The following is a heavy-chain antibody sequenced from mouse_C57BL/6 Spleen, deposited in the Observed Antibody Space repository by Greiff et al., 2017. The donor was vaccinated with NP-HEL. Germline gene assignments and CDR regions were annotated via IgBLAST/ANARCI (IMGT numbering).Heavy chain of an antibody. J-gene: IGHJ1*03. CDR3: AMGYFDV. CDR1: GYAFSSSW. CDR2: IYPGDGDT. Sequence: QVTLKVSGPELVKPGASVKISCKASGYAFSSSWMNWVKQRPGKGLEWIGRIYPGDGDTNYNGKFKGKATLTADKSSSTAYMQLSSLTSEDSAVYFCAMGYFDVWGTGTTVTVSS. V-gene: IGHV1-82*01.